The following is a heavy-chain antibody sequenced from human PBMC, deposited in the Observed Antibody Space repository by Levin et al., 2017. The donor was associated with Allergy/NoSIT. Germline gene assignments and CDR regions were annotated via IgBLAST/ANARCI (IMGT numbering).Heavy chain of an antibody. CDR3: DSGLITMVRGVTWFDP. J-gene: IGHJ5*02. D-gene: IGHD3-10*01. CDR1: GFTFSNAW. V-gene: IGHV3-15*01. CDR2: IKSKTDGGTT. Sequence: GGSLRLSCAASGFTFSNAWMSWVRQAPGKGLEWVGRIKSKTDGGTTDYAAPVKGRFTISRDDSKNTLYLQMNSLKTEDTAVYYCDSGLITMVRGVTWFDPWGQGTLVTVSS.